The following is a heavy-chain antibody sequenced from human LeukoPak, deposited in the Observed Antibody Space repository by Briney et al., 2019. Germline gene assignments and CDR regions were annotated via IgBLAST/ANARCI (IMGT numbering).Heavy chain of an antibody. J-gene: IGHJ4*02. CDR2: ISSSSSTI. D-gene: IGHD4-23*01. CDR3: ARDLASDGGTAFDY. Sequence: GGSLRLSCAASGFTFSSYSMNWVRQAPGKGLEWVSYISSSSSTIYYADSVKGRFTISRDNAKNSLYLHMSSLRAEDTAVYYCARDLASDGGTAFDYWGQGTLVTVSS. CDR1: GFTFSSYS. V-gene: IGHV3-48*04.